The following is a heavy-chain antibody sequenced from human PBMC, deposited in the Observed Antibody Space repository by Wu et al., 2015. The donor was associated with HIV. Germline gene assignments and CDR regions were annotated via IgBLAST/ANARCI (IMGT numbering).Heavy chain of an antibody. Sequence: QVQLVQSGAEVKKPGASVKVSCKASGYTFTGYYMHWVRQAPGQGLEWMGWINPNSGGTNYAQKFQGRVTMTRDTSISTAYMELSRLRSDDTAVYYCARGDIVVVVAALKTYDYWGQGTLVTVVL. D-gene: IGHD2-15*01. J-gene: IGHJ4*02. CDR2: INPNSGGT. V-gene: IGHV1-2*02. CDR3: ARGDIVVVVAALKTYDY. CDR1: GYTFTGYY.